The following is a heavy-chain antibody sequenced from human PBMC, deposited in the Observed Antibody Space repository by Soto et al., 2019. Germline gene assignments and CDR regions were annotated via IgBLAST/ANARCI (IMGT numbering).Heavy chain of an antibody. J-gene: IGHJ5*02. D-gene: IGHD3-3*01. CDR2: IYYSGST. Sequence: SETLSLTCTVSGGSISSSSYYWGWIRQPPGKGLEWIGSIYYSGSTYYNPSLKSRVTISVDTSKNQFSLKLSSVTAADTAVYYCARHEITIFGVVIGNWFDPWGQGTLDIVSS. V-gene: IGHV4-39*01. CDR1: GGSISSSSYY. CDR3: ARHEITIFGVVIGNWFDP.